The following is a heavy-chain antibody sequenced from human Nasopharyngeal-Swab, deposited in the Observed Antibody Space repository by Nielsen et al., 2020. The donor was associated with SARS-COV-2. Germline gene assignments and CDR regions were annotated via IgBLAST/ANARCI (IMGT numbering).Heavy chain of an antibody. D-gene: IGHD3-3*01. CDR1: GFTFSSYS. CDR3: ARGYDFRSGSNAFDI. Sequence: GESLKISCAASGFTFSSYSMNWVRQAPGKGLEWVSSITSGSSYIYYADSVKGRFTISRDNAKNSLFLQINSLRAEDTAVYYCARGYDFRSGSNAFDIWGQGTMVTVSS. J-gene: IGHJ3*02. CDR2: ITSGSSYI. V-gene: IGHV3-21*01.